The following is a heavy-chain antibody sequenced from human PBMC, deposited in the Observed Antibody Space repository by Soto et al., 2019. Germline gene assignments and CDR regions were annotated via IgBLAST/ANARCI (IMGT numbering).Heavy chain of an antibody. J-gene: IGHJ2*01. CDR1: GVSVSSNNYY. CDR2: IFYSGTT. Sequence: PSETLSLTCTVSGVSVSSNNYYWSWIRQPPGKGLEWIGSIFYSGTTNYNPSLKSRVTISVDTSKNQFSLKLNSVTAADTAVYYCARFNWYFDLWGRGTLVTVSS. CDR3: ARFNWYFDL. V-gene: IGHV4-61*01.